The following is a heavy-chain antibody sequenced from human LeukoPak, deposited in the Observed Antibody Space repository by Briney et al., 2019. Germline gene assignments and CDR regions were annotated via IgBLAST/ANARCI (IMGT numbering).Heavy chain of an antibody. CDR3: ARGITGTTYWFDP. CDR2: IYYTGST. J-gene: IGHJ5*02. CDR1: AGSITNYY. D-gene: IGHD1-14*01. Sequence: PSETLSLTCTVSAGSITNYYWSWIRQPPGKGLEWIGYIYYTGSTNYNPSLKSRVTISVDRSKNQFSLKLSSVTAADTAVYYCARGITGTTYWFDPWGQGTLVTVSS. V-gene: IGHV4-59*12.